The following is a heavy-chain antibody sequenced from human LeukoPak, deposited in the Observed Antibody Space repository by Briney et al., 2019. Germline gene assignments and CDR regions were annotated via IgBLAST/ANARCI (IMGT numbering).Heavy chain of an antibody. V-gene: IGHV3-20*04. CDR3: AKDMLVTTLDY. CDR1: GFTFDDSG. CDR2: IHWTGGST. J-gene: IGHJ4*02. D-gene: IGHD4-17*01. Sequence: GGSLRLFCAASGFTFDDSGMRWVRHASGKGLEGVSGIHWTGGSTGYADSVKCRFTISRDNAKNTLYLQMNSLRAEDTAVYYCAKDMLVTTLDYWGQGTLVTVSS.